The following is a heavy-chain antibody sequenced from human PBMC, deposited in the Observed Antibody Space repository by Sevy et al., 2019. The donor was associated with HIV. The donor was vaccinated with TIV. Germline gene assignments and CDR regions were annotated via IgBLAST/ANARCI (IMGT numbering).Heavy chain of an antibody. CDR3: ARERLLTLDY. Sequence: GGSLRLSCAASGFLFSSYGMHWVRQAPGKGLEWVALISSDGTNIDYGGSVRGRCTISRDSSKNTVVLQMSSLTIEDTAVYYCARERLLTLDYWGQGALVTVSS. CDR1: GFLFSSYG. CDR2: ISSDGTNI. J-gene: IGHJ4*02. D-gene: IGHD2-8*01. V-gene: IGHV3-30*19.